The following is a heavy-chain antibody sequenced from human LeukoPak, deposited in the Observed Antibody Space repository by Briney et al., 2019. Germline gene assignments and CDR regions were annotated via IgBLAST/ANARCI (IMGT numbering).Heavy chain of an antibody. CDR2: ISAYNGNT. J-gene: IGHJ4*02. CDR3: VRVASRCYSGSFFFDL. CDR1: GYTFTSYG. V-gene: IGHV1-18*03. D-gene: IGHD2-21*02. Sequence: ASVKVSCKASGYTFTSYGISWVRQAPGQGLEWMGWISAYNGNTNYAQKLQGRVTMTTDTSTSTAYMELRSLRHDDMAVYYCVRVASRCYSGSFFFDLWGQGSLVIVS.